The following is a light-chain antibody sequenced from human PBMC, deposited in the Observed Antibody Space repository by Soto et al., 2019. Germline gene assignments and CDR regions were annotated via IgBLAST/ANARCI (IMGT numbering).Light chain of an antibody. CDR3: QQRSNWLSIT. V-gene: IGKV3-11*01. J-gene: IGKJ5*01. Sequence: EIVLTQSPATLSLSPGERATLSCRASQSVSSYLAWYQQKPGQAPRLLIYDASNRATGIPARFSGSGSGTDCSLTISSLEPEDFAVYYCQQRSNWLSITFGQGTRLEIK. CDR2: DAS. CDR1: QSVSSY.